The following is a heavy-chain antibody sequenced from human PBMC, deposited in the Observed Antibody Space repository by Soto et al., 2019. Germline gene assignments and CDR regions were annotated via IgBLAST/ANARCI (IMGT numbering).Heavy chain of an antibody. CDR2: IYTSGST. V-gene: IGHV4-4*07. Sequence: PSETLSLTCTGSGGSISSYYWSWIRQHAGKGLEWIGRIYTSGSTNYNPSLKSRVTMSVDTSKNQFSLKLSSVTAADTAVYYCARAYNYYDSSGYYDYFDYWGQGTLVTVSS. CDR1: GGSISSYY. CDR3: ARAYNYYDSSGYYDYFDY. J-gene: IGHJ4*02. D-gene: IGHD3-22*01.